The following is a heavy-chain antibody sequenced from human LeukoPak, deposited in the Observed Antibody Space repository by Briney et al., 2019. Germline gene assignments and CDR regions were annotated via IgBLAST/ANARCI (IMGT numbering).Heavy chain of an antibody. Sequence: ASVKVSCKASGYTFTSYAMHWVRQAPGQRLEWMGWINAGNGNTKYSQKFQGRVTITRDTSASTAYMGLSSLRSEDTAVYYCARDANRGYSYNWFDPWGQGTLVTVSS. V-gene: IGHV1-3*01. J-gene: IGHJ5*02. CDR3: ARDANRGYSYNWFDP. D-gene: IGHD2-15*01. CDR1: GYTFTSYA. CDR2: INAGNGNT.